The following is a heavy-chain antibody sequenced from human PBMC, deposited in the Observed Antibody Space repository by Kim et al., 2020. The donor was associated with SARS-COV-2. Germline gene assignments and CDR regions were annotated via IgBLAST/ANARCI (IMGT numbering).Heavy chain of an antibody. Sequence: GGSLRLSCAASRFTFSSYNMNWVRQAPGKGLEWVSSISGSSTYIYYADSVKGRFTISRDNARNSLYLQMNSLRAEDTAVYYCARVADYIAFDIWGQGTMVTVSS. D-gene: IGHD4-4*01. CDR2: ISGSSTYI. CDR3: ARVADYIAFDI. J-gene: IGHJ3*02. CDR1: RFTFSSYN. V-gene: IGHV3-21*01.